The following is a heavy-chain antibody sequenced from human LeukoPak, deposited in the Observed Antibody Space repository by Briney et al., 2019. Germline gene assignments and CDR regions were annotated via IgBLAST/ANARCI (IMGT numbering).Heavy chain of an antibody. Sequence: SETLSLTCAVYGGSFSGYYWSWIRQPPGKGLEWIGEINHSGSTNYNPSLKSRVTISVDTSKNQFSLKLSSVTAADTAVYYCARLRVIAVAGFDYWGQGTLVTVSS. V-gene: IGHV4-34*01. CDR2: INHSGST. CDR1: GGSFSGYY. CDR3: ARLRVIAVAGFDY. J-gene: IGHJ4*02. D-gene: IGHD6-19*01.